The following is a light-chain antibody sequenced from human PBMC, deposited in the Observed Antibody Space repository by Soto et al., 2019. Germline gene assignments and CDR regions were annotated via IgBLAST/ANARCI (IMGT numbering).Light chain of an antibody. V-gene: IGKV1-39*01. CDR1: QSISSY. CDR2: AAS. Sequence: TQSPSSLSASVGDRVTITCRASQSISSYLNWYQHKPGKAPKLLIYAASSLQSGVPSRFSGSGSGTDFTLTISSLQPEDFATYYCQQSYSTPPTFGQGTKVDIK. J-gene: IGKJ1*01. CDR3: QQSYSTPPT.